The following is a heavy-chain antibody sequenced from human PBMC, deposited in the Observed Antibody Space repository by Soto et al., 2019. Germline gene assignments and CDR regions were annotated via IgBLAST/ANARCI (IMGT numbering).Heavy chain of an antibody. Sequence: KSSETLSLTCTVSGGSINGYYWNWIRQPPGQGLEWIGYVFYSGSINYNPSLRNRVTISVDTANNQFSLTLISVTAADTAVYYCARGSPVRANWNFDYWGQGTQVNVSS. CDR1: GGSINGYY. J-gene: IGHJ4*02. D-gene: IGHD1-20*01. CDR2: VFYSGSI. CDR3: ARGSPVRANWNFDY. V-gene: IGHV4-59*01.